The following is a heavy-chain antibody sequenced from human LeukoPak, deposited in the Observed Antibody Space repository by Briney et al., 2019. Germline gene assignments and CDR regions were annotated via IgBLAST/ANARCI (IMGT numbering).Heavy chain of an antibody. CDR3: ARSIAMAGSPVYYFDY. CDR2: INPKSGVT. Sequence: RASVKVSCKASAYTLSGYYMHWVRQARGQGLEWMGWINPKSGVTNYAQKFQGRVTMTWDTSINTTFMELSRLRSDDTAVYYCARSIAMAGSPVYYFDYWGQGTLVTVSS. CDR1: AYTLSGYY. D-gene: IGHD6-19*01. V-gene: IGHV1-2*02. J-gene: IGHJ4*02.